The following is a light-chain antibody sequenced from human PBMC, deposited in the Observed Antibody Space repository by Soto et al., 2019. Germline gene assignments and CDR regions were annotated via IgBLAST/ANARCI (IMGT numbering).Light chain of an antibody. CDR1: SSDVGSYNL. V-gene: IGLV2-23*01. Sequence: QSALTQPASVSGSPGQSITISCTGTSSDVGSYNLVSWYQQHPGKAPKFLIYEGTKRPSGVSDRFSGSKSGNTASLTISGLQAEDEADYYCCSYAGSITHVVFGGGTKLTVL. CDR2: EGT. J-gene: IGLJ2*01. CDR3: CSYAGSITHVV.